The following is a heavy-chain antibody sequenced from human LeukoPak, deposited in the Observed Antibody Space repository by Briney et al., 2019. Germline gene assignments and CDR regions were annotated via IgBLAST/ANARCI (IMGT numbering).Heavy chain of an antibody. J-gene: IGHJ5*02. V-gene: IGHV3-53*01. D-gene: IGHD3-10*01. CDR1: GFTVSSYY. CDR2: IYTGGGR. CDR3: AVRGVMGNWFDP. Sequence: GGSLRLSCAASGFTVSSYYMNWVRQAPGKELEWVSVIYTGGGRYYADSVRGRFTISRDTSKNMVFLQMNSLRVEDTAVYYCAVRGVMGNWFDPWGQGTLVTVSS.